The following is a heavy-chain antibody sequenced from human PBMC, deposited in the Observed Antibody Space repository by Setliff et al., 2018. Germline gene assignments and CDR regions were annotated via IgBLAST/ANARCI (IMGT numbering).Heavy chain of an antibody. Sequence: SETLSLTCTVSGDSISSRPFYWGWFRQPAGKELEWIGQIYTSWSTIYNPSLKSRVTILLDTSKNQFSLTLTSVTAADTAVYYCARDRTYYASGTYTRWFDYWGQGALVTVSS. CDR3: ARDRTYYASGTYTRWFDY. CDR2: IYTSWST. J-gene: IGHJ4*02. V-gene: IGHV4-61*09. D-gene: IGHD3-10*01. CDR1: GDSISSRPFY.